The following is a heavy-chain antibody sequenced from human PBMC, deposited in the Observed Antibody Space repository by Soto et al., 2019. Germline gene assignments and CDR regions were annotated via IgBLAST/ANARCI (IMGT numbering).Heavy chain of an antibody. CDR2: IYYSGST. D-gene: IGHD1-7*01. Sequence: SETLSLTCTVSGGSISSYYWSWTRQPPGKGLEWIGYIYYSGSTNYNPSLKSRVTISVDTSKNQFSLKLSSVTAADTAVYYCARLPFWNYAPYFDYWGQGTLVTVSS. J-gene: IGHJ4*02. CDR1: GGSISSYY. CDR3: ARLPFWNYAPYFDY. V-gene: IGHV4-59*08.